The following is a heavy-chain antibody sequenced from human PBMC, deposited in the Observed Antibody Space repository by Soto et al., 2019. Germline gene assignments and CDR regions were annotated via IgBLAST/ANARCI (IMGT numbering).Heavy chain of an antibody. D-gene: IGHD3-10*01. Sequence: GGSLRLSCAASGFTVSIYFMSWVCQAQGKGLEWVSVIYSGGNKYYADSVKGRFTISRDNSKNTLYLQMNSLRAEDTAVYYCAKLLLWFGELLDAFDIWGQGTMVTVSS. J-gene: IGHJ3*02. CDR3: AKLLLWFGELLDAFDI. CDR2: IYSGGNK. CDR1: GFTVSIYF. V-gene: IGHV3-66*02.